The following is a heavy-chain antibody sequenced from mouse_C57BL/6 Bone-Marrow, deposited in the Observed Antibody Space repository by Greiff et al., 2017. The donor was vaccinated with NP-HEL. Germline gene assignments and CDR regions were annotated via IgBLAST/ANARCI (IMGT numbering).Heavy chain of an antibody. CDR1: GYTFTSYW. CDR3: ARSLLWFSMDY. V-gene: IGHV1-64*01. J-gene: IGHJ4*01. CDR2: IHPNSGST. Sequence: QVHVKQPGAELVKPGASVKLSCKASGYTFTSYWMHWVKQRPGQVLEWIGMIHPNSGSTTYNEKFKSKATLTVDKSSSTAYMQLISLTSEDSAVYYCARSLLWFSMDYWGQGTSVTVSS. D-gene: IGHD2-2*01.